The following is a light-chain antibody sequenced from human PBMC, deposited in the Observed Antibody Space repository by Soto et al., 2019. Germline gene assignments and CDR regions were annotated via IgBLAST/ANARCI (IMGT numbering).Light chain of an antibody. CDR3: CSYTNSGTYV. CDR2: EGS. CDR1: SSDIGSYDL. J-gene: IGLJ1*01. V-gene: IGLV2-23*01. Sequence: QSALTQPASVSGSPGQSITISCTGTSSDIGSYDLVSWYQQHPDKAPKLMIYEGSHRPSGVSHRFSGSKSGNTASLTISGLQAEDEADYYCCSYTNSGTYVFGTGTKVTVL.